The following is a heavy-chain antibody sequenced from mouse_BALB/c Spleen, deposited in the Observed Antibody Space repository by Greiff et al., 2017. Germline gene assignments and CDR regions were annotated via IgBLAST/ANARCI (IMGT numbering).Heavy chain of an antibody. CDR3: AILLRSGWFAY. D-gene: IGHD1-1*01. J-gene: IGHJ3*01. CDR2: ISSGGGNT. CDR1: GFTFSSYT. V-gene: IGHV5-9*03. Sequence: DVQLVESGGGLVKPGGSLKLSCAASGFTFSSYTMSWVRQTPEKRLEWVATISSGGGNTYYPDSVKGRFTISRDNAKNNLYLQMSSLRSEDTALYYCAILLRSGWFAYWGQGTLVTVSA.